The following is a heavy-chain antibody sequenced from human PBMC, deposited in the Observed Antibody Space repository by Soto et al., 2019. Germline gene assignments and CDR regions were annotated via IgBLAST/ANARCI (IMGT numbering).Heavy chain of an antibody. V-gene: IGHV1-18*04. D-gene: IGHD3-3*01. CDR2: ISAYNGNT. Sequence: ASVKVSCKASGYTFTSYGISWVRQAPGQGLEWMGWISAYNGNTNYAQKLQGRVTMTTDTSTSTAYMELRSLRSDDTAVYYCARCYYDVWSGYFHPYFDYWVQGTRVTVSS. CDR3: ARCYYDVWSGYFHPYFDY. J-gene: IGHJ4*02. CDR1: GYTFTSYG.